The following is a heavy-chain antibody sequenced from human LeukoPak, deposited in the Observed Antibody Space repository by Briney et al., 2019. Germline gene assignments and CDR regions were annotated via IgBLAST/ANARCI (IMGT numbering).Heavy chain of an antibody. CDR3: ARGGSYADAFDI. CDR2: ISAYSGNT. CDR1: GYTFTSDG. D-gene: IGHD3-10*01. V-gene: IGHV1-18*01. J-gene: IGHJ3*02. Sequence: VSVKVSCKASGYTFTSDGISWGRQAPGQGLEWMGWISAYSGNTNYAQKLQGRVTMTTETSTSTAYMELRSLRSDDTAVCYCARGGSYADAFDIWGQGTMVTVSS.